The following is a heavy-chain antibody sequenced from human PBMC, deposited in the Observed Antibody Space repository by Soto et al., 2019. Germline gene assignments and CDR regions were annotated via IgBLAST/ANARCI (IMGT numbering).Heavy chain of an antibody. CDR1: GFTFSNAW. V-gene: IGHV3-15*01. CDR3: TTAHIVVVVAATSLWFDP. D-gene: IGHD2-15*01. J-gene: IGHJ5*02. Sequence: EVQLVESGGGLVKPGGSLRLSCAASGFTFSNAWMSWVRQAPGKGLEWVGRIKSKTDGGTTDYAAPVKGRFTISRDDSKNTLYLQMNSLKTEDTAVYYCTTAHIVVVVAATSLWFDPWGQGTLVTVSS. CDR2: IKSKTDGGTT.